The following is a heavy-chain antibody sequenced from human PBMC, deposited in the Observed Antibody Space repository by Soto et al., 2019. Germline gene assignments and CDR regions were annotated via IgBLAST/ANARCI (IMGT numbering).Heavy chain of an antibody. CDR1: GFTFSDYY. CDR2: ISSSGSTI. V-gene: IGHV3-11*01. Sequence: PGGSLRLSCAASGFTFSDYYMSWIRQAPGKGLEWVSYISSSGSTIYYADSVKGRFTISRDNAKNSLYLQMNSLRAEDTAVYYCARFLGALHYYYYYGMDVWGQGTTVTVSS. J-gene: IGHJ6*02. CDR3: ARFLGALHYYYYYGMDV.